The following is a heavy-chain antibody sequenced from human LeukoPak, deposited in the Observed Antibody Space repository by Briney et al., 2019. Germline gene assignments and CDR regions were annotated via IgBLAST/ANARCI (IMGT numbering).Heavy chain of an antibody. CDR2: INPNSGGT. CDR1: GYTFTGYY. J-gene: IGHJ6*02. D-gene: IGHD6-19*01. Sequence: GASVTVSCTASGYTFTGYYMHWVRQAPGQGLEWMGRINPNSGGTNYAQKFQGRVTMTRDTSISTAYMELSRLRSDDTAVYYCARKGGSIAVADYYYYYGMDVWGQGTTVTVSS. CDR3: ARKGGSIAVADYYYYYGMDV. V-gene: IGHV1-2*06.